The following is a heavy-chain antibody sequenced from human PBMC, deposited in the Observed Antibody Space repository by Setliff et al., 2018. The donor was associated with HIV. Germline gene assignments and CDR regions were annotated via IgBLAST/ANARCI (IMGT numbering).Heavy chain of an antibody. CDR3: TRDLWGDDYYYNNMDV. CDR2: IYTSGST. J-gene: IGHJ6*03. Sequence: PSETLSLTCTSSGDSISGYYWSWIRQPAGKGLEWIGRIYTSGSTNYNPSLKSRVTMSVDTSKNQFSLKVTSVTAADTAVYYCTRDLWGDDYYYNNMDVWGKGTTVTVSS. D-gene: IGHD2-21*02. CDR1: GDSISGYY. V-gene: IGHV4-4*07.